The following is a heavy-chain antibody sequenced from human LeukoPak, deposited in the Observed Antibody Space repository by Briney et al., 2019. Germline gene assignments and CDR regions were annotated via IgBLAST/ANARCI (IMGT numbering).Heavy chain of an antibody. J-gene: IGHJ4*02. D-gene: IGHD1-26*01. V-gene: IGHV4-59*01. CDR1: GGSISDYY. CDR3: ARGFFQGARMFDY. Sequence: SETLSLTCTVSGGSISDYYWSWFRQSPGKGLEWIGYIYYSGFTNYNPSLKSRVTISVDTSKNQFSLKLSSVTTADTAVYYCARGFFQGARMFDYWGQGTLVTVSS. CDR2: IYYSGFT.